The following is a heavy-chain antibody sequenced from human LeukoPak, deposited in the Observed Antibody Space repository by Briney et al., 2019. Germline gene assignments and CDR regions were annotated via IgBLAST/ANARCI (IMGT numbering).Heavy chain of an antibody. D-gene: IGHD3-10*01. CDR2: INHSGST. J-gene: IGHJ5*02. V-gene: IGHV4-34*01. CDR1: GGSISSYY. Sequence: PSETLSLTCTVSGGSISSYYWSWIRQPAGKGLEWIGEINHSGSTNYNPSLKSRVTISVDTSKNQFSLKLSSVTAADTAVYYCARGVLLWFGELLSTYNWFDPWGQGTLVTVSS. CDR3: ARGVLLWFGELLSTYNWFDP.